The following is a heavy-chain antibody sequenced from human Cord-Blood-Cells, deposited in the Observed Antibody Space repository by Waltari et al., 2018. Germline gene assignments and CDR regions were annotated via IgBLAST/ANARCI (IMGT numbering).Heavy chain of an antibody. Sequence: QLQLQESGPGLVKPSETLSLTCTVSGGSISSRRYYWGWIRQPPGKGLEWIGSIYYSGSTYYNPSLKSRVTISVDTSKNQFSLKLSSVTAADTAVYYCASGYSSSWYFDYWGQGTLVTVSS. J-gene: IGHJ4*02. CDR3: ASGYSSSWYFDY. V-gene: IGHV4-39*01. CDR1: GGSISSRRYY. D-gene: IGHD6-13*01. CDR2: IYYSGST.